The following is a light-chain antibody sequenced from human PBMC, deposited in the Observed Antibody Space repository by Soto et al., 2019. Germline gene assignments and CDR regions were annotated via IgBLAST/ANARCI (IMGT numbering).Light chain of an antibody. CDR1: STDIGAYNF. Sequence: SVLTQPASVSGSPGQSITISCTGTSTDIGAYNFVSWFQHHPGKAPKLILFEVRIRPSGVSNRFSGSRSGNTASLTISGLQAEDEADYYCASYTDRNNLVFGTGTKVTVL. V-gene: IGLV2-14*01. CDR3: ASYTDRNNLV. J-gene: IGLJ1*01. CDR2: EVR.